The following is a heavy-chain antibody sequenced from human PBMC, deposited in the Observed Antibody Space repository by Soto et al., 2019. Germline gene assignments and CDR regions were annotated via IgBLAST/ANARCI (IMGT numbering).Heavy chain of an antibody. CDR1: GFTFTSYG. CDR3: VSGRGYGHASVPYS. CDR2: ISYDGGLQ. V-gene: IGHV3-30*03. D-gene: IGHD5-18*01. Sequence: PGGSLRLSCAASGFTFTSYGMHWVRQAPGTRLEWVAVISYDGGLQHYADSVKGRFTISRDNSKNMVLLQMNSLRAEDTAVYYCVSGRGYGHASVPYSWGQGTLVTGSS. J-gene: IGHJ4*02.